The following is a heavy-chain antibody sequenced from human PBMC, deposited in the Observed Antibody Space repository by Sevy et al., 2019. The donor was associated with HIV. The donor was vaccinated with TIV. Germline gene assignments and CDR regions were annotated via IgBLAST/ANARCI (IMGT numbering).Heavy chain of an antibody. CDR3: ARVSSAGGGDY. Sequence: GGSLRLSCAASGLTFSTSWMKWVRQAPGKGLECVANIRPDGSETYYADSVRGRFTISRDNARDSGFLQMNSLRVEDTAVYYCARVSSAGGGDYWGQGVLVTVSS. V-gene: IGHV3-7*01. J-gene: IGHJ4*02. D-gene: IGHD6-13*01. CDR1: GLTFSTSW. CDR2: IRPDGSET.